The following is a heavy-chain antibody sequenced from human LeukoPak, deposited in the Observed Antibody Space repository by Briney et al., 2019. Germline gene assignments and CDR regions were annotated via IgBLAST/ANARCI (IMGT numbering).Heavy chain of an antibody. CDR3: TRDPPPYYYGMDV. J-gene: IGHJ6*02. V-gene: IGHV3-49*04. Sequence: PGRSLRLSCTASGFTFGDYAMSWVRQAPGKGLEWVGFIRSKDYGGKTEYAASVKGRFTISRDDSKSIAYLQMNSLETEDTAVYYCTRDPPPYYYGMDVWGQGTTVTVSS. CDR1: GFTFGDYA. CDR2: IRSKDYGGKT.